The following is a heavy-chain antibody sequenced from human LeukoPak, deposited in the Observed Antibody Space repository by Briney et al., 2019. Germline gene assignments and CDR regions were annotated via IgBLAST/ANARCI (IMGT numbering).Heavy chain of an antibody. CDR3: VSFYETY. V-gene: IGHV3-74*01. J-gene: IGHJ4*02. CDR1: GNYW. CDR2: INSDGSWT. Sequence: GGSLRLSCAASGNYWMHWVRQAPGKGLVWVSHINSDGSWTSYADSVKGRIAISKDNAKNTVYLQMNNLRAEDTAVYYCVSFYETYWGRGTLVTVSS. D-gene: IGHD2-2*01.